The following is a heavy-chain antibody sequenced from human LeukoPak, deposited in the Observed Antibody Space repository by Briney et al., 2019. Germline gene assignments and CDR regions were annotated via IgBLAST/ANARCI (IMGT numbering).Heavy chain of an antibody. J-gene: IGHJ4*02. Sequence: ASVKVSCRVSGYTFTELSMHRVRQAPGKGLEWMGGFDPEDGETIYAQKFQGRVTMTEDTSTDTAYMELSSRRSEDTAAYYCATFVSGYYDYWGQGTLVTVSS. D-gene: IGHD3-22*01. CDR2: FDPEDGET. CDR3: ATFVSGYYDY. CDR1: GYTFTELS. V-gene: IGHV1-24*01.